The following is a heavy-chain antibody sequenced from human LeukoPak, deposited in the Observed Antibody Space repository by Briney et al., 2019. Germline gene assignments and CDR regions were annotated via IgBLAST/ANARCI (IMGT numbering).Heavy chain of an antibody. Sequence: PGGSLRLSCSASGFTFSSYSMNWVRQAPGKGLEWVSSISSSSSYTYYADSVKGRFTISRDNAKNSLYLQMNSLRAEDTAVYYCAREAGYSGYDYEYWGQGTLVTVSS. J-gene: IGHJ4*02. D-gene: IGHD5-12*01. CDR3: AREAGYSGYDYEY. CDR2: ISSSSSYT. CDR1: GFTFSSYS. V-gene: IGHV3-21*01.